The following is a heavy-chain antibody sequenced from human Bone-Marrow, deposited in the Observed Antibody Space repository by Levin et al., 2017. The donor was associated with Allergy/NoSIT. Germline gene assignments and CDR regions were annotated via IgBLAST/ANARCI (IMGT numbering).Heavy chain of an antibody. CDR1: GFTFSSYA. Sequence: GGSLRLSCAASGFTFSSYAMSWVRQAPGEGLEWVSAITGSGGYTYSAESVKGRFTISRDNSKNTLYLQMNNLRAEDTAVYYCAKDHGFRIYDRSAFDVWGQGTMVTVSS. CDR2: ITGSGGYT. J-gene: IGHJ3*01. V-gene: IGHV3-23*01. D-gene: IGHD3-22*01. CDR3: AKDHGFRIYDRSAFDV.